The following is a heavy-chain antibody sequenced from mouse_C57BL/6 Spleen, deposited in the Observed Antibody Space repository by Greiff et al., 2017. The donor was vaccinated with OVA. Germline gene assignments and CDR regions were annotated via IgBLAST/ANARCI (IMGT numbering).Heavy chain of an antibody. Sequence: EVKVVESGGGLVKPGGSLKLSCAASGFTFSSYAMSWVRQTPEKRLEWVATISAGGSYTYYPDNVKGRFTISRDNAKNNLYLQMSHLKSEDTAMYYCARDRGYWYFDVWGTGTTVTVSS. J-gene: IGHJ1*03. CDR1: GFTFSSYA. D-gene: IGHD3-3*01. CDR2: ISAGGSYT. CDR3: ARDRGYWYFDV. V-gene: IGHV5-4*01.